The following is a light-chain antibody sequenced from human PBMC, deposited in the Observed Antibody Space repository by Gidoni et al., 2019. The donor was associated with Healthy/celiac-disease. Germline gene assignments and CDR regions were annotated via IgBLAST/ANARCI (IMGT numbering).Light chain of an antibody. CDR2: EVS. CDR3: SLYTSSSTSLYV. V-gene: IGLV2-18*01. CDR1: SSDVGSYNR. J-gene: IGLJ1*01. Sequence: QSALTQPPSVSGSPGQSVTISCTGTSSDVGSYNRVSWYQQPPGTAPKLMIYEVSNRPSGVPDRFSGSKSGNTASLTISGRQAEDEADYYCSLYTSSSTSLYVFGTGTKVTVL.